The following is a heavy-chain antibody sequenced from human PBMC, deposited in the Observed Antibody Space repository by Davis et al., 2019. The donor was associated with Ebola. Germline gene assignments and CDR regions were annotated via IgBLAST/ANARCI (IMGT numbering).Heavy chain of an antibody. Sequence: ASVKVSCKASGYTFTSYDINWVRQAPGQGLEWMGRISPNSGGTNYAQKFQGRVTMTRDTSISTAYMELSRLTSDDTAVYYCARGLYGWYYFDYWGQGTLVTVSS. CDR3: ARGLYGWYYFDY. J-gene: IGHJ4*02. CDR1: GYTFTSYD. V-gene: IGHV1-2*06. CDR2: ISPNSGGT. D-gene: IGHD6-19*01.